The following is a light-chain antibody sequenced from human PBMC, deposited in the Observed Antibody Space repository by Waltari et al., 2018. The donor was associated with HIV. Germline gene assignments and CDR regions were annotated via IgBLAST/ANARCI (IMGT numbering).Light chain of an antibody. J-gene: IGLJ1*01. CDR1: SSDGGGYNY. CDR2: DVS. Sequence: QSALTQPRSVSGSPGQSVTISCTGTSSDGGGYNYVSWYQQHPGKAPKPMIYDVSKRPSGVPDRFSGSKSGNTASLTISGLQAEDEADYYCCSYAGSYTSYVFGTGTKVTVL. CDR3: CSYAGSYTSYV. V-gene: IGLV2-11*01.